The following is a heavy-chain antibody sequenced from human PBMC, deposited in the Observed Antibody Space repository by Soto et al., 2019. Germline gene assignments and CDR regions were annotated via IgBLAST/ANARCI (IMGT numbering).Heavy chain of an antibody. CDR2: ISYDGSNK. CDR1: GFTFSSYA. Sequence: GGSLRLSCAASGFTFSSYAMHWVRQAPGKGLEWVAVISYDGSNKYYADSVKGRFTISRDNSKNTLYLQMNSLRAEDTAVYYCARDSVRYSYRGHTDYWGQGTLVTVSS. V-gene: IGHV3-30-3*01. J-gene: IGHJ4*02. CDR3: ARDSVRYSYRGHTDY. D-gene: IGHD5-18*01.